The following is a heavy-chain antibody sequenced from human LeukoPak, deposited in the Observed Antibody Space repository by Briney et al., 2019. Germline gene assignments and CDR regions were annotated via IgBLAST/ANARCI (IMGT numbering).Heavy chain of an antibody. V-gene: IGHV1-46*01. CDR2: INPSGGST. CDR3: ARVGSHGIVVGY. CDR1: GYTFTSYY. J-gene: IGHJ4*02. Sequence: GASVKVSCKASGYTFTSYYMHWVRQAPGQGLEWMGIINPSGGSTGYAQKFQGRVTMTRDTSTSTVYMELSSLRSEDTAVYYCARVGSHGIVVGYWGQGTLVTVSS. D-gene: IGHD2-2*01.